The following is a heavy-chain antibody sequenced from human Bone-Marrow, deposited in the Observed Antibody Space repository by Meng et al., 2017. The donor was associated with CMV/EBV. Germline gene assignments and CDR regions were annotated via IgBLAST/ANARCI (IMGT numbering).Heavy chain of an antibody. V-gene: IGHV3-30-3*01. J-gene: IGHJ2*01. D-gene: IGHD3-3*01. CDR2: ISYDGSNE. CDR3: ARDNLRITIFGVVIKNWADWYFDL. CDR1: GFTFSSYE. Sequence: GGSLRLSCAASGFTFSSYEMNWVRQAPGKGLEWVAVISYDGSNEYYADSVKGRFTISRDNSRNTLSLQMNSLRAEDTAVYYCARDNLRITIFGVVIKNWADWYFDLWGRGTLVTVSS.